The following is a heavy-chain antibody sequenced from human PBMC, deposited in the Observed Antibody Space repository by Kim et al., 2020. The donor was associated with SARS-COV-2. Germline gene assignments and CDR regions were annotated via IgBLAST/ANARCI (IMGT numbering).Heavy chain of an antibody. Sequence: GGSLRLSCAASGFTFSSYAMSWVRQAPGKGLEWVSAISGSGGSTYYADSVKGRFTISRDNSKNTLYLQMNSLRAEDTAVYYCAKDKRSGYYGSGSYYMNDYWGQGTLVTVSS. CDR1: GFTFSSYA. D-gene: IGHD3-10*01. CDR3: AKDKRSGYYGSGSYYMNDY. V-gene: IGHV3-23*01. J-gene: IGHJ4*02. CDR2: ISGSGGST.